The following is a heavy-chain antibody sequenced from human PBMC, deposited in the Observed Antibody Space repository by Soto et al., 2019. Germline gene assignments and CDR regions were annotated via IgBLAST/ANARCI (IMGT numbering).Heavy chain of an antibody. CDR3: AKDRGSITIFGVALLFDY. CDR1: GFTFSSYA. CDR2: ISGSGGST. Sequence: GGSLRLSCAASGFTFSSYAMSWVRQAPGKGLEWVSAISGSGGSTYYADSVKGRFTISRDNAKNTLYLQMNSLRAEDTAVYYCAKDRGSITIFGVALLFDYWGQGTLVTVSS. D-gene: IGHD3-3*01. V-gene: IGHV3-23*01. J-gene: IGHJ4*02.